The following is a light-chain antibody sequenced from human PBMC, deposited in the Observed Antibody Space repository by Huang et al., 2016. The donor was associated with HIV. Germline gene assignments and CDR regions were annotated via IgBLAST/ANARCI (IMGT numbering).Light chain of an antibody. CDR1: QSISSN. Sequence: IVMTQSPATLSVSPGERATLSYRASQSISSNLAWYQQKPGQAPRLLIYGASTRATGNPARFSGSGSGTEFTLTISSLQSEDFAVYYCQQYNNRYTFGQGTKLEIK. J-gene: IGKJ2*01. CDR3: QQYNNRYT. CDR2: GAS. V-gene: IGKV3-15*01.